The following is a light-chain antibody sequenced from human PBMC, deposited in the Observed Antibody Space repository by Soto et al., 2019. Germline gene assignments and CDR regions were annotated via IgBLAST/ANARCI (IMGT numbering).Light chain of an antibody. CDR1: QSVSSSF. V-gene: IGKV3-20*01. Sequence: EIVLTQSPGTLSLSPGERATLSCRASQSVSSSFSAWYQQKPGQAPRLLIYGASSRSTGLPDRFSGSGSGKDFTLTISRLEPEDFTVYYCQQYGSSPTFGQGTKVEIK. CDR3: QQYGSSPT. J-gene: IGKJ1*01. CDR2: GAS.